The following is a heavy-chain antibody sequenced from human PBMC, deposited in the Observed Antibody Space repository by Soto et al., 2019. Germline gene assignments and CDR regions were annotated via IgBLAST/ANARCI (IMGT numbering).Heavy chain of an antibody. J-gene: IGHJ4*02. CDR2: IWYDGSNK. Sequence: HPVGSLRLSCASSVCTFSSYGMHWVREAPGKWLEWVAVIWYDGSNKYYADSVKGRFTISRDNSKNTLYLQMNSLRAEDTAVYYCARERIEDYYFEYWGQGTLDIVS. V-gene: IGHV3-33*01. D-gene: IGHD2-15*01. CDR1: VCTFSSYG. CDR3: ARERIEDYYFEY.